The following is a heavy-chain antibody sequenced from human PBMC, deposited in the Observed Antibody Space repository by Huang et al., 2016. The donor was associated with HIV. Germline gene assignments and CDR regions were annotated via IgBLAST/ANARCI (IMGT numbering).Heavy chain of an antibody. CDR1: GYTFTSYD. J-gene: IGHJ5*02. V-gene: IGHV1-8*01. Sequence: QVQLVQSGAEVKKPGASVRVSCKASGYTFTSYDINWGRQASGQGLAWMGWINPLSGKPGDAPKFQGRVTMTGNPSISVAYMELRSLRSEDTAVYYCARGLGPAAWFDPWGQGTLVTVSS. CDR3: ARGLGPAAWFDP. CDR2: INPLSGKP. D-gene: IGHD6-25*01.